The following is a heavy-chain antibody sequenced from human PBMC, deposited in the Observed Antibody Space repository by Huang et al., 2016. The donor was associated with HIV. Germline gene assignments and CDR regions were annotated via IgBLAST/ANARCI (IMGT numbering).Heavy chain of an antibody. CDR2: MYTSGSN. J-gene: IGHJ2*01. CDR1: GGSINSGSYF. V-gene: IGHV4-61*09. D-gene: IGHD3-10*01. Sequence: QVQLQESGPGLVKPSQTLSVTCNVTGGSINSGSYFWTWIRQPAERGLEWIGHMYTSGSNDSNPPLKSRLTFSVDTLKNQFSLKLTSVTAADTAVYYCARADGFPYWRLDLWGRGTLVTVSS. CDR3: ARADGFPYWRLDL.